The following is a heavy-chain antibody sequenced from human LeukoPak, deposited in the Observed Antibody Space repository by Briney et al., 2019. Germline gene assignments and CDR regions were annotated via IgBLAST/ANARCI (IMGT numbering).Heavy chain of an antibody. Sequence: PGGSLRLSCAAYGFTFSSYGMHWVRQAPGKGLEWVEVISYDGSNKYYADTVKGRFTISRDNSKNTLYLQMNSLRAEDTAVYYCAKDQGDYYYYGMDVWGQGTTVTVSS. J-gene: IGHJ6*02. CDR2: ISYDGSNK. CDR1: GFTFSSYG. V-gene: IGHV3-30*18. CDR3: AKDQGDYYYYGMDV.